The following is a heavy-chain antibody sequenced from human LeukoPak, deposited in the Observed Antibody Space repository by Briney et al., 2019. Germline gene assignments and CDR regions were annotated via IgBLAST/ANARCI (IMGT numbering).Heavy chain of an antibody. CDR2: ISAYNGNT. CDR3: ARVYYDFWSGYYPYYFDY. D-gene: IGHD3-3*01. V-gene: IGHV1-18*01. Sequence: GASVTVSCTASGYTFTSYGISWVRQAPGQGLEWMGWISAYNGNTNYAQKLQGRVTMTTDTSTSTAYMELRSLRSDDTAVYYCARVYYDFWSGYYPYYFDYWGQGTLVTVSS. J-gene: IGHJ4*02. CDR1: GYTFTSYG.